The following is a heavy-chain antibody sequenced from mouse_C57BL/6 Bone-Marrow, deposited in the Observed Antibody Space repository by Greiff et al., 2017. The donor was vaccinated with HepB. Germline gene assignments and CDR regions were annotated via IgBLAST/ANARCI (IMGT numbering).Heavy chain of an antibody. V-gene: IGHV5-9*01. CDR1: GFTFSSYT. J-gene: IGHJ3*01. D-gene: IGHD2-3*01. CDR3: ARRYGYYPSCAY. CDR2: ISGGGGNT. Sequence: EVKVVESGGGLVKPGGSLKLSCAASGFTFSSYTMSWVRPTPEKRLEWVATISGGGGNTYYPDSVKGRFTISRDNAKNTLYLQMSSLRSEDTALYYCARRYGYYPSCAYWDKGTLVTVSA.